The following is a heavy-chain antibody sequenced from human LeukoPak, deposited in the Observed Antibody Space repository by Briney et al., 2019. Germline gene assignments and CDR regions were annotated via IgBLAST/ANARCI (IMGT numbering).Heavy chain of an antibody. CDR2: ISSSGSTI. Sequence: GGSLRLSCAASGFTFSSYEMNWVRQAPGKGLEWVSYISSSGSTIYYADSVKGRFTISRDNAKNSLYLQMNSLRAEDTAVYYCAARRYITEGGDYWGQGTLVTVSS. CDR1: GFTFSSYE. D-gene: IGHD1-1*01. J-gene: IGHJ4*02. V-gene: IGHV3-48*03. CDR3: AARRYITEGGDY.